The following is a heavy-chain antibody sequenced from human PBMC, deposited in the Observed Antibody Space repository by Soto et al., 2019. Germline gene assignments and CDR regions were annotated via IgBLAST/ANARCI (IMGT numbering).Heavy chain of an antibody. CDR1: CGSFSDYY. CDR2: IYYSGST. D-gene: IGHD3-22*01. Sequence: PSETLSLTCAVYCGSFSDYYWSWIRQPPGKGLEWIGYIYYSGSTYYNPSLKSRVTISVDTSKNQFSLKLSSVTAADTAVYYCARELEGYDSSGLNWFDPWGQGTLVTVSS. CDR3: ARELEGYDSSGLNWFDP. J-gene: IGHJ5*02. V-gene: IGHV4-30-4*01.